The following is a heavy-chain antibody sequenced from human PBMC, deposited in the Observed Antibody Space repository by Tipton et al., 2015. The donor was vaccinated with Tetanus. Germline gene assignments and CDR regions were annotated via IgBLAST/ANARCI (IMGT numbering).Heavy chain of an antibody. CDR2: INNRGAST. Sequence: GSLRLSCAASGFNYTKYWMHWVRQAPGKGPVWLSRINNRGASTSYADSGKGRFVISRDNDRKTLYLDMHSLRAEDTAVYYCVKDRGTQSGSGTYNFDFWGQGVLVTVAS. J-gene: IGHJ4*02. CDR1: GFNYTKYW. D-gene: IGHD3-10*01. V-gene: IGHV3-74*01. CDR3: VKDRGTQSGSGTYNFDF.